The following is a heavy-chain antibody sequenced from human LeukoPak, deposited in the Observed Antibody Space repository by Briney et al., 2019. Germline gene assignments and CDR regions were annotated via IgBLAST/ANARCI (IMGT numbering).Heavy chain of an antibody. CDR2: MSYDGSNK. J-gene: IGHJ4*02. D-gene: IGHD5-24*01. CDR1: GFTFNNAW. Sequence: PGGSLRLSCAASGFTFNNAWMSWVRQAPGKGLEWVAVMSYDGSNKDYADSVKGRFTISRDNYKNTLYVQMNSLRAEDTAVYYCAKDSSGGWLRSYYFDSWGQGTLVTVSS. CDR3: AKDSSGGWLRSYYFDS. V-gene: IGHV3-30*18.